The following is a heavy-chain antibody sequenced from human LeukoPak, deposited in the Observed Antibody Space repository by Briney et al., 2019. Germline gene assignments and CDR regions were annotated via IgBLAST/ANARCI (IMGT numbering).Heavy chain of an antibody. V-gene: IGHV3-48*03. CDR2: ISSSGSTI. CDR1: GFTFSSYE. J-gene: IGHJ4*02. CDR3: ARALYGEYFDY. D-gene: IGHD4-17*01. Sequence: GGSLRLSCAASGFTFSSYEMNWVRQAPGKGLEWVSYISSSGSTIYYADSVKGRSTISRDNAKNSLYLQMNSLRAEDTAVYYCARALYGEYFDYWGQGTLVTVSS.